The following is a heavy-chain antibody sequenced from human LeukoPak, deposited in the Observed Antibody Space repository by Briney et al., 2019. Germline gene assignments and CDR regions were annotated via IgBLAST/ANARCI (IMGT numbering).Heavy chain of an antibody. D-gene: IGHD3-10*01. V-gene: IGHV3-43D*03. CDR2: ISWDGGST. Sequence: GGSLRLSCAASGFTFDDYAMHWVRQAPGKGLEWVSLISWDGGSTYYADSVKGRFTISRDNSKNSLYLQMSSLRAEDTALYYCAKDIDYYGSGSQGYMDVWGKGTTVTVSS. CDR3: AKDIDYYGSGSQGYMDV. CDR1: GFTFDDYA. J-gene: IGHJ6*03.